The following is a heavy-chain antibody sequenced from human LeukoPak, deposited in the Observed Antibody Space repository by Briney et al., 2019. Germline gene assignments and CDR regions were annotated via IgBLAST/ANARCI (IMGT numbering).Heavy chain of an antibody. D-gene: IGHD3-16*01. CDR1: GFTFSDYA. Sequence: GGSLRLSCAATGFTFSDYAMTWVRQAPGRGLEWVASINHNGNVNYYVDSVKGRFTISRDNAKNSLYLQMSNLRAEDTAVYFCARGGGLDVWGQGATVTVSS. CDR3: ARGGGLDV. J-gene: IGHJ6*02. CDR2: INHNGNVN. V-gene: IGHV3-7*03.